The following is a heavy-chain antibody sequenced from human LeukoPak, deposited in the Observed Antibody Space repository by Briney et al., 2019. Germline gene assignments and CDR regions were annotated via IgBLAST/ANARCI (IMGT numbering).Heavy chain of an antibody. J-gene: IGHJ4*02. D-gene: IGHD3-22*01. V-gene: IGHV1-3*01. CDR3: ARGYYYDSSGYYYY. CDR1: GYTFTSYA. CDR2: INAGNGNT. Sequence: WATVKVSCKASGYTFTSYAMHWVRQAPGQRLEWMGWINAGNGNTKYSQKFQGRVTITRVTSASTAYMELSSLRSEDTAVYYCARGYYYDSSGYYYYWGQGTLVTVSS.